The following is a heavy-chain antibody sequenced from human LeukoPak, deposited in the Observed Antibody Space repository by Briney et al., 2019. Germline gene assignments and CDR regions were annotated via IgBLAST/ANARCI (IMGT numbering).Heavy chain of an antibody. V-gene: IGHV3-74*01. CDR2: IKSDLSST. J-gene: IGHJ4*02. CDR3: AKGKHSSSWFTGDYFDY. Sequence: GGALRLSCAASGFTFINHRMHWVRQVPWKGRVGVSRIKSDLSSTSYADAVRGGFTISRDKAKNSLYLQMNSLRDEDTAVYYCAKGKHSSSWFTGDYFDYWGQGTLVTVSS. D-gene: IGHD6-13*01. CDR1: GFTFINHR.